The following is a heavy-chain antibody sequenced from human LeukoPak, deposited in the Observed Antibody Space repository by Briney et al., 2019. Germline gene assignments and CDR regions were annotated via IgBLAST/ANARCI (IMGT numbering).Heavy chain of an antibody. CDR1: GGTFSSYA. V-gene: IGHV1-69*04. Sequence: ASVKVSCKASGGTFSSYAISWVRQAPGQGLEWMGRIIPILGIANYAQKFQGRVTITADKSTSTAYMELSSLRSGDTAVYYCARDAWSTVTTNDAYYYGMDVWGQGTTVTVSS. CDR3: ARDAWSTVTTNDAYYYGMDV. D-gene: IGHD4-11*01. CDR2: IIPILGIA. J-gene: IGHJ6*02.